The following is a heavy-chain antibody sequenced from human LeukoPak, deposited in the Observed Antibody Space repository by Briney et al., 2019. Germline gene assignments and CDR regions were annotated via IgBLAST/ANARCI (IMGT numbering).Heavy chain of an antibody. CDR2: IYYSGST. D-gene: IGHD1-26*01. V-gene: IGHV4-59*01. Sequence: SETLSLTCTVSGGSISSYYCSWIRQPPGKGLEWIGYIYYSGSTNYNPSLKSRVTISVDTSKNQFSLKLSSVTAADTAVYYCARGSGSYYFDYWGQGTLVTVSS. CDR1: GGSISSYY. J-gene: IGHJ4*02. CDR3: ARGSGSYYFDY.